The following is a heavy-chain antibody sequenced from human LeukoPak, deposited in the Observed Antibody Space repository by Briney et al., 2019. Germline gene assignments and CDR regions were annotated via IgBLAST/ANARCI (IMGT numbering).Heavy chain of an antibody. J-gene: IGHJ4*02. CDR3: AVHYNLTGWFFDY. D-gene: IGHD3-9*01. CDR1: GGSFSGYY. CDR2: IYYLGST. V-gene: IGHV4-34*01. Sequence: SEALSLTCAVYGGSFSGYYWSWIHQPPGKGLEWIGSIYYLGSTYYNPSLKSRVTISVDTSKNQFSLKLSSVTAADPAVYYCAVHYNLTGWFFDYWGQGTLVTVSS.